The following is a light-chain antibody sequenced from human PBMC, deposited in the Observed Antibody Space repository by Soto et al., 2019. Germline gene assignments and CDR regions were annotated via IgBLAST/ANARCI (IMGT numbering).Light chain of an antibody. CDR1: QSLLHSNGYNY. CDR3: MQALQSPLS. CDR2: LGS. V-gene: IGKV2-28*01. J-gene: IGKJ4*01. Sequence: DIVMTQSPLSLPVTPGEPASISCRSSQSLLHSNGYNYLDWYLQKPGQSPQLLIYLGSNRASGVPDRFSGSGSGTEVSLKISRVEAEDVGLYYCMQALQSPLSFGGGTKVEIK.